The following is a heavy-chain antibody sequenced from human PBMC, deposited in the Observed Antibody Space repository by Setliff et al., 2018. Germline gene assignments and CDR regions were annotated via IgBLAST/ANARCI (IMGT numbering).Heavy chain of an antibody. CDR1: GFTFNTYT. CDR3: AKDPRGDYNFWSGYFGPYFDY. J-gene: IGHJ4*02. CDR2: IGPNGGST. D-gene: IGHD3-3*01. V-gene: IGHV3-64*04. Sequence: PGGSLRLSCSASGFTFNTYTMHWVRQAPGKGLEYVSSIGPNGGSTYYANSVKGRFTISRDSSKNTLYLQMNSLRAEDTAVYYCAKDPRGDYNFWSGYFGPYFDYWGQGTLVTVSS.